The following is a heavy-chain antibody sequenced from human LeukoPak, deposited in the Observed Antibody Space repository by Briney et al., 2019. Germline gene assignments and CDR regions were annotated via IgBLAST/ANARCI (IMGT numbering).Heavy chain of an antibody. CDR3: ASSTYYDFWSGYYYFDY. D-gene: IGHD3-3*01. CDR1: GFTFSNYA. CDR2: ISGSGGST. J-gene: IGHJ4*02. V-gene: IGHV3-23*01. Sequence: GGSLRLPCAPSGFTFSNYAMSWVRQAPGKGLEWVSAISGSGGSTYYADSVKGRFTISRDNSKNTLYLQMNSLRAEDTAVYYCASSTYYDFWSGYYYFDYWGQGTLVTVSS.